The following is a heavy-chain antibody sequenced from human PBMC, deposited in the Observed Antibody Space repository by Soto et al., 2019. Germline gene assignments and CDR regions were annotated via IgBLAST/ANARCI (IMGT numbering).Heavy chain of an antibody. CDR1: GFTVSGNY. Sequence: GGSLRLSCAASGFTVSGNYMSWVRQAPGKGLEWVSVIYTGGSAFYADSVKGRFTLSRDNSKNTLYLLMNSLRAEDTAVYYCAKDLVDRGWYWGPAGYFDYWGQGTLVTVSS. D-gene: IGHD6-19*01. CDR2: IYTGGSA. V-gene: IGHV3-66*01. CDR3: AKDLVDRGWYWGPAGYFDY. J-gene: IGHJ4*02.